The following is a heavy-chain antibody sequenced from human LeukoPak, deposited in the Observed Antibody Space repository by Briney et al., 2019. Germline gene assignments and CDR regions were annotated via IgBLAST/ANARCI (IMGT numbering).Heavy chain of an antibody. J-gene: IGHJ4*02. CDR1: GASITSYS. CDR3: VRKRRVVGVVASALYYFDF. CDR2: IYSSGCT. D-gene: IGHD2-15*01. V-gene: IGHV4-4*07. Sequence: SETLSLTCTVSGASITSYSWAWIRKPAGKGLEWIGRIYSSGCTTYNPSLNSRVTMSFDTSKNQVSLKLASVTAADTAVYYCVRKRRVVGVVASALYYFDFRGQGRLVIVSS.